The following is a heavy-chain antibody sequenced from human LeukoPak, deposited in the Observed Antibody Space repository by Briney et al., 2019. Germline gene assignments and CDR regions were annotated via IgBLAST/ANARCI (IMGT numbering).Heavy chain of an antibody. D-gene: IGHD6-13*01. V-gene: IGHV3-66*02. CDR2: IYSGGST. Sequence: GGSLRLSCAASGFTVSSNYMSWVRQAPGKGLEWVSVIYSGGSTYYADSVKGRFTISRDNSKNTLYLQMNSLRAEDTAVYYCATSGSSSSFEYWGQGTLVTVSS. CDR1: GFTVSSNY. CDR3: ATSGSSSSFEY. J-gene: IGHJ4*02.